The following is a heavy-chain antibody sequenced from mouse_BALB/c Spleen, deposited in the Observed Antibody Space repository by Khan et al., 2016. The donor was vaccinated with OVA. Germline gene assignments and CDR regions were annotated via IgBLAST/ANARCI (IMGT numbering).Heavy chain of an antibody. Sequence: QVQLQQSGAELAKPGASVKMSCKASGYTFINYWILWIKQRPGQGLEWIGYINPSTGYTEYNQNFKDKATLTADKSSSTAYMQLSSLTSEDSTVYYCARRGLRWYIDYWGQGPTLPVSS. CDR2: INPSTGYT. D-gene: IGHD1-1*01. J-gene: IGHJ2*01. CDR1: GYTFINYW. CDR3: ARRGLRWYIDY. V-gene: IGHV1-7*01.